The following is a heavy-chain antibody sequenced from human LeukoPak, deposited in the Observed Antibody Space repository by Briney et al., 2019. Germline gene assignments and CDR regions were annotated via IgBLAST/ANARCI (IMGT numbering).Heavy chain of an antibody. J-gene: IGHJ4*02. CDR2: IKRKTDGRTT. V-gene: IGHV3-15*01. CDR1: GFTFSNGW. CDR3: TTDHISRFDY. Sequence: GGSLRLSYAACGFTFSNGWMSWVRQPAGKGGDWVGRIKRKTDGRTTHYPAPVKGRFTISRDDSKNTLYLQMNSLKTEDTAVYYCTTDHISRFDYWGQGTLVTVSS.